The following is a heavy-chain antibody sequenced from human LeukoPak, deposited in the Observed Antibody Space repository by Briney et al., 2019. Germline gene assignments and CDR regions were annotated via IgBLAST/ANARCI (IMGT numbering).Heavy chain of an antibody. Sequence: GRSLRLSCAASGFTFSTYTIHWVRQAPGKGLQWVAFISYDGSTKYYADSVKGRFTISRDDSENTLYLQMNSLRAEDTAVYYCARALAAPHYWGQGTLVTVSS. V-gene: IGHV3-30*07. J-gene: IGHJ4*02. CDR3: ARALAAPHY. CDR2: ISYDGSTK. CDR1: GFTFSTYT.